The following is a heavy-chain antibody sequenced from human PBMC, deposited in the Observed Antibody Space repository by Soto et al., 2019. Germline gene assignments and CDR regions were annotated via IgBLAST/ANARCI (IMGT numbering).Heavy chain of an antibody. Sequence: GALRLSCAASGFTFSSYAMSWVRQAPGKGLEWVSAISGSGGSTYYADSVKGRFTISRDNSKNTLYLQMNSLRAEDTAVYYCAKDSDYYDSSGYYHEYYFDYWGQGTLVTVSS. CDR3: AKDSDYYDSSGYYHEYYFDY. J-gene: IGHJ4*02. V-gene: IGHV3-23*01. CDR2: ISGSGGST. D-gene: IGHD3-22*01. CDR1: GFTFSSYA.